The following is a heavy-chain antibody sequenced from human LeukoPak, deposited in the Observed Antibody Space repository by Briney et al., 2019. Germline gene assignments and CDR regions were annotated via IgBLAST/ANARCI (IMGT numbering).Heavy chain of an antibody. D-gene: IGHD7-27*01. CDR1: GVAFSDCE. V-gene: IGHV3-48*03. J-gene: IGHJ4*02. CDR3: ARTMWGFDY. Sequence: GGSLRLSCASSGVAFSDCEMNWVRQAPGRGLEWVSYISSSGSIIYYADSVKGRFTISRDNAKRSLFLQMNSLRVEDTAVYYCARTMWGFDYWGQGTLVTVSS. CDR2: ISSSGSII.